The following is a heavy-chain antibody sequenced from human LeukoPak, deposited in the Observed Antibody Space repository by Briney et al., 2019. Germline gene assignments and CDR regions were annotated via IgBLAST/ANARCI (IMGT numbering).Heavy chain of an antibody. CDR2: ISYDGSNK. V-gene: IGHV3-30*18. D-gene: IGHD1-26*01. CDR3: AKDGPVEYSGSYYPYGMDV. CDR1: GFTFSSYS. Sequence: PGGSLRLSCAASGFTFSSYSMNWVRQAPGKGLEWVAVISYDGSNKYYADSVKGRFTISRDNSKNTLYLQMNSLRAEDTAVYYCAKDGPVEYSGSYYPYGMDVWGQGTTVTVSS. J-gene: IGHJ6*02.